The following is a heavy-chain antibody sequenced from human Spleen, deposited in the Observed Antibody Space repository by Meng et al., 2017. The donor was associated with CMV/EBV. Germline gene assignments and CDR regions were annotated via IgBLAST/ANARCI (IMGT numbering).Heavy chain of an antibody. Sequence: VYIGCACYSWSWLRQHPGQGLEWIWHTDYSERTYYHPSLKSLLIILVDTSKNQFSLRLHSVTDADTAVYYCARKHAPSGYSRTWFGPWGQGTLVTVSS. J-gene: IGHJ5*02. D-gene: IGHD5-12*01. V-gene: IGHV4-31*01. CDR3: ARKHAPSGYSRTWFGP. CDR1: VYIGCACYS. CDR2: TDYSERT.